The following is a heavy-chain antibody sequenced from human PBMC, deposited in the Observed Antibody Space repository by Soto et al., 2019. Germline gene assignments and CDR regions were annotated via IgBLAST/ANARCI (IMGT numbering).Heavy chain of an antibody. D-gene: IGHD6-13*01. CDR2: IKSKTDGGTT. CDR1: GFTFSNAW. Sequence: EVQLVESGGGLVKPGGSLRLSCAASGFTFSNAWMSWVRQAPGKGLEWVGRIKSKTDGGTTDYAAPVKGRFTISRDDSKNTLYLQMNSLKTEDTAVYYCTTDWRQLVQPLYYYYYGMDVWGQGTTVRLL. J-gene: IGHJ6*02. CDR3: TTDWRQLVQPLYYYYYGMDV. V-gene: IGHV3-15*01.